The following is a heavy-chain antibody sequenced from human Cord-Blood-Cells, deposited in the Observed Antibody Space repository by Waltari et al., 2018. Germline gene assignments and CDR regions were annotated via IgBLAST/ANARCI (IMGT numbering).Heavy chain of an antibody. D-gene: IGHD3-10*01. J-gene: IGHJ4*02. CDR1: GFPFTSSP. CDR3: AAEHYEGSGSYYNY. V-gene: IGHV1-58*01. CDR2: IVVGSGNT. Sequence: QMPLVQSGPAVKKPGTSPKVSCKASGFPFTSSPLKWVRQARGQRLEWTGWIVVGSGNTNYAQKFQERVTITRDMSTSTAYMELSSLRSEDTAVYYCAAEHYEGSGSYYNYWGQGTLVTVSS.